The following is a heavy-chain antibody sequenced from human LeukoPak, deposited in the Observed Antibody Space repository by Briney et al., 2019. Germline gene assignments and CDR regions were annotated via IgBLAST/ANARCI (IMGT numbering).Heavy chain of an antibody. D-gene: IGHD4-17*01. Sequence: GGSLRLSCAASAFSFSKFALIWVRQAPGKGLEWVSAITANGGYTLYADAVKGRFTVSRDNSKNTLYLQINSLRPEDTAMYYCAKDPNGGYIGAFDFWGQGTMVTVSS. V-gene: IGHV3-23*01. CDR1: AFSFSKFA. J-gene: IGHJ3*01. CDR3: AKDPNGGYIGAFDF. CDR2: ITANGGYT.